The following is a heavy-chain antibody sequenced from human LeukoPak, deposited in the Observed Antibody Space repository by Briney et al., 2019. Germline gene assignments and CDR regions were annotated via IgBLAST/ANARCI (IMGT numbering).Heavy chain of an antibody. CDR2: ISGSGGST. V-gene: IGHV3-23*01. J-gene: IGHJ3*02. CDR3: ARYCGGDCQGAFDI. CDR1: GFTFSSYA. D-gene: IGHD2-21*02. Sequence: GGSLRLSCAASGFTFSSYAMSWVRQAPGKGLEWVSAISGSGGSTYYADSVKGRFTISRDNAKNSLYLQMNSLRAEDTAVYYCARYCGGDCQGAFDIWGQGTMVTVSS.